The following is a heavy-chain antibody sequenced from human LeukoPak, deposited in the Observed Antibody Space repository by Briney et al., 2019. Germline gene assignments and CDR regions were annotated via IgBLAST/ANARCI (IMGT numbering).Heavy chain of an antibody. V-gene: IGHV3-30*18. CDR2: ISHDGSNK. D-gene: IGHD3-22*01. CDR1: GFTFSGYG. Sequence: GGSLRLSCAASGFTFSGYGMHWVRRTPGMRLEWVALISHDGSNKYYTDSVKGRFTISRDNSKNTLYLQMNSLRAEDTALYYCAKKGDDSSSSGQYYFDYWGQGALVTVSS. CDR3: AKKGDDSSSSGQYYFDY. J-gene: IGHJ4*02.